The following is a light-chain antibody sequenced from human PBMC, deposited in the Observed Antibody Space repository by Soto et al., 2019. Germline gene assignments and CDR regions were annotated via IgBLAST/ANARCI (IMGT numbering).Light chain of an antibody. CDR3: NSYTTSGTVV. Sequence: QSALTQPASVSGSPGQSITISCTGTSSDVGGYDYVSWYQQHPHKAPKLMIFDVNNRPSGVSHRFSGSKSGNTASLTISGLQAEDEADYYCNSYTTSGTVVFGGGTKLTVL. V-gene: IGLV2-14*01. CDR2: DVN. J-gene: IGLJ2*01. CDR1: SSDVGGYDY.